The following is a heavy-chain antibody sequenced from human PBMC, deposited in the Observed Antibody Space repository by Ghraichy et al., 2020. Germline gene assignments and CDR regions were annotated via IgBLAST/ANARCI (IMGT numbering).Heavy chain of an antibody. J-gene: IGHJ6*02. CDR2: IKSKTDGGTT. CDR3: TTSTYYYDIGFYGMDV. D-gene: IGHD3-22*01. V-gene: IGHV3-15*01. Sequence: GALRLSCAASGFTFSNAWMSWVRQAPGKGLEWVGRIKSKTDGGTTDYAAPVKGRFTISRDDSKNTLYLQMNSLKTEDTAVYCCTTSTYYYDIGFYGMDVWGQGTTVTVSS. CDR1: GFTFSNAW.